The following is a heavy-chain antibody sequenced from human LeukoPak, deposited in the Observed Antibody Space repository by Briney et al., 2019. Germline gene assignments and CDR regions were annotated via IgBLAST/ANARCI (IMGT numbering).Heavy chain of an antibody. CDR2: IWYDGSNK. V-gene: IGHV3-33*01. J-gene: IGHJ4*02. CDR1: GFTFSNYG. Sequence: GGSLRLSCAASGFTFSNYGMHWVRQAPGKGLEWVAVIWYDGSNKYYADSVKGRFTISRDNSKNTLYLQMNSLRAEDTAVYYCAREGRDSSSWSYFDYWGQGTLVTVSS. CDR3: AREGRDSSSWSYFDY. D-gene: IGHD6-13*01.